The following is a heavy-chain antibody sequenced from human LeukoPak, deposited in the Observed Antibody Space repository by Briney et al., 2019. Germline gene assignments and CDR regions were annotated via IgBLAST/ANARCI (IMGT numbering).Heavy chain of an antibody. CDR2: ISWNSGSI. CDR1: GFTFDDYA. J-gene: IGHJ6*02. D-gene: IGHD5-12*01. CDR3: ARDKRVVATILGGRDYYYGMDV. Sequence: GGSLRLSCAASGFTFDDYAMHWVRQAPGKGLEWVSGISWNSGSIGYADSVKGRFIISRDNAKNSLYLQMNSLRAEDTAVYYCARDKRVVATILGGRDYYYGMDVWGQGTTVTVSS. V-gene: IGHV3-9*01.